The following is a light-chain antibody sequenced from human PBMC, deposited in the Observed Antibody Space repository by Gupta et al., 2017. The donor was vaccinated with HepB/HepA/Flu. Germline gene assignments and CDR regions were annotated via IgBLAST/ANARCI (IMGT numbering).Light chain of an antibody. V-gene: IGKV3-15*01. Sequence: EIVMTQSPATLSVSPGERATLPCRASHSASRNLAWYQQKRGQAPRLLIYGASTRSTGIPARCSGSWSGALFTLTISILHSEDFAVYYCQPYNNLPPTFGQGTKVEIK. CDR1: HSASRN. CDR3: QPYNNLPPT. J-gene: IGKJ1*01. CDR2: GAS.